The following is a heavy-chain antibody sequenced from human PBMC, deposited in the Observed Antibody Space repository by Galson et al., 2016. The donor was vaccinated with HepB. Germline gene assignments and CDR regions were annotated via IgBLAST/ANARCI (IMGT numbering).Heavy chain of an antibody. V-gene: IGHV3-48*01. CDR2: ISSSSSTI. J-gene: IGHJ6*02. D-gene: IGHD1-26*01. CDR3: AKGHSQTYYYYYGMDV. Sequence: SLRLSCAASGFTFSSYSMNWVRQAPGKGLEWVSYISSSSSTIYYADSVKGRFIISRDNSKNTLCLQMNSLRAEDTAVYFCAKGHSQTYYYYYGMDVWGQGTTVTVSS. CDR1: GFTFSSYS.